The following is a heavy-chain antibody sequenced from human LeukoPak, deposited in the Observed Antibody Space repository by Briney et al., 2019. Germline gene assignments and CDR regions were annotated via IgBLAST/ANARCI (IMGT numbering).Heavy chain of an antibody. CDR3: ARLTTVVTPDAFDI. CDR1: GGSISSGGYS. D-gene: IGHD4-23*01. Sequence: SETLSLTCAVSGGSISSGGYSWSWLRQPPGKGLEWIGYIYHSGSTYYNPSLKSRVTISVDRSKNQFSLKLSSVTAADTAVYYCARLTTVVTPDAFDIWGQGTMVTVSS. J-gene: IGHJ3*02. CDR2: IYHSGST. V-gene: IGHV4-30-2*01.